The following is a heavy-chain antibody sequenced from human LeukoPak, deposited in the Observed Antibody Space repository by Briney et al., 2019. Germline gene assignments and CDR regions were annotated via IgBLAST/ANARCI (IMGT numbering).Heavy chain of an antibody. D-gene: IGHD2-8*01. Sequence: GRSLRLSCAASGFTFSSYAMHWVRQAPGKGLEWVAVISYDGSNKYYADSVKGRFTISRDNSKNTLYLRMNSLRAEDTAVYYCLILYSTGMDVWGKGTTVTVSS. CDR2: ISYDGSNK. CDR3: LILYSTGMDV. V-gene: IGHV3-30*04. J-gene: IGHJ6*04. CDR1: GFTFSSYA.